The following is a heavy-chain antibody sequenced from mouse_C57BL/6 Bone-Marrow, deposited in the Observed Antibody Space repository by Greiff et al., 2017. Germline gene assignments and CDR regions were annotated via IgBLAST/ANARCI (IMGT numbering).Heavy chain of an antibody. V-gene: IGHV1-54*01. J-gene: IGHJ3*01. D-gene: IGHD3-2*02. CDR2: INPGSGGT. Sequence: VKLMESGAELVRPGTSVKVSCKASGYAFTKYLIEWVKQRPGQGLEWIGVINPGSGGTNDNEKFKGKATLTADKSSSTAYMQLSSLTYEDSAVYLCARGGGSSGYEGAYWGQGTLVTVSA. CDR3: ARGGGSSGYEGAY. CDR1: GYAFTKYL.